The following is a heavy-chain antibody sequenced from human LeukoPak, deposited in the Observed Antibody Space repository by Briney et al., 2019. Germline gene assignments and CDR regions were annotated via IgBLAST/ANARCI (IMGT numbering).Heavy chain of an antibody. V-gene: IGHV3-48*01. D-gene: IGHD5-12*01. J-gene: IGHJ6*03. CDR2: ITSSSDPI. Sequence: GGSLRLSCTASGFIFSSYTMSWVRQAPGKGLEWVSYITSSSDPIYYADSVKGRFTISRDNAKNSLYLQMNSLRAEDTAVYYCANLYTGFDYYSYMDVWGKGTTVTVSS. CDR3: ANLYTGFDYYSYMDV. CDR1: GFIFSSYT.